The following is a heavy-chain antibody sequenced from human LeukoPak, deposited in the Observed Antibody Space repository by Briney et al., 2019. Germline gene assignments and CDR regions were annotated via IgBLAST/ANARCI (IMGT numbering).Heavy chain of an antibody. Sequence: SETLSLTCAVYGGSFSGYYWSWIRQPPGKGLEWIGEINHSRNTNYNPSLKSRVTISVDTSKNQFSLKVSSVTAADTAVYYCARARRDSRYYNVDYWGQGALVTVSS. J-gene: IGHJ4*02. CDR3: ARARRDSRYYNVDY. CDR1: GGSFSGYY. V-gene: IGHV4-34*01. CDR2: INHSRNT. D-gene: IGHD3-3*01.